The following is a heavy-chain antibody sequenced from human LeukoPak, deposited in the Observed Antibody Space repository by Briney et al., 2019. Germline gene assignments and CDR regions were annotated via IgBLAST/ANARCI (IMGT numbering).Heavy chain of an antibody. CDR2: ISSSGSTI. CDR3: AKDMGRYGSGSYPIDY. CDR1: GFTFSSFE. V-gene: IGHV3-48*03. D-gene: IGHD3-10*01. J-gene: IGHJ4*02. Sequence: GGSLRLSCAASGFTFSSFEMNWVRQAPGKGLEWVSYISSSGSTIYYADSVKGRFTISRDNAKNSLYLQMNSLRAEDTALYYCAKDMGRYGSGSYPIDYWGQGTLVTVSS.